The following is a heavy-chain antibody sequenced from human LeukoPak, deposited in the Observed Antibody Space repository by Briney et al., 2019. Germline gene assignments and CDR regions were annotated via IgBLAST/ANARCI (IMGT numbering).Heavy chain of an antibody. D-gene: IGHD3-10*01. CDR3: ASTLVWFGELLY. J-gene: IGHJ4*02. CDR2: ISSSGSTI. CDR1: GFAFSDYY. Sequence: GGSLRLSCAASGFAFSDYYMSWIRQAPGKGLEWVSYISSSGSTIYYADSVKGRFTISRDNAKNSLYLQMNSLRAEDTAVYYCASTLVWFGELLYWGQGTLVTVSS. V-gene: IGHV3-11*01.